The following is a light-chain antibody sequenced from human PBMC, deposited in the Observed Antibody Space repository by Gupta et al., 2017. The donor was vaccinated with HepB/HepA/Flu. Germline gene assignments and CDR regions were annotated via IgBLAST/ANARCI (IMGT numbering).Light chain of an antibody. Sequence: QPVLTQSSSASASLGSSVKLTCTLTSGHSSYIVAWHQQQPGKAPRYLMKLERSGSYNRGSGVPDRFSGSSSGADRYLTISNLQSEDEADYYCETWDSDNWVFGGGTKLTVL. J-gene: IGLJ3*02. CDR1: SGHSSYI. CDR2: LERSGSY. V-gene: IGLV4-60*03. CDR3: ETWDSDNWV.